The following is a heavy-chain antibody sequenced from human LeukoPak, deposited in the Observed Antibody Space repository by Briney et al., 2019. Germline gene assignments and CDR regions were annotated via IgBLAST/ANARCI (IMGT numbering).Heavy chain of an antibody. CDR1: GGSISSYY. V-gene: IGHV4-59*08. J-gene: IGHJ5*02. Sequence: PSETLSLTCTVSGGSISSYYWSWIRQPPGKGLEWVGYFYYDGRSNFNPSLTSRVTMSVDTSKNQFSLKLSSVTAADTAVYFCARYYRIGNSCYSTNWFDTWGQGTLVTVSS. D-gene: IGHD5-12*01. CDR2: FYYDGRS. CDR3: ARYYRIGNSCYSTNWFDT.